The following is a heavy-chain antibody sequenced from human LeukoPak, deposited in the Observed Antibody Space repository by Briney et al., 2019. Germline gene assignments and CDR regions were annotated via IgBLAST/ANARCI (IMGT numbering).Heavy chain of an antibody. CDR2: IYHSGST. Sequence: SETLSLTCAVSGGSISSSNWWSWVRQPPGKGLEWIGEIYHSGSTNYNPSLKSRVTISVDKSKNQFSLKLSSVTAADTAVYYCARDRGYSLHWFDPWGQGTLVTVSS. D-gene: IGHD6-25*01. J-gene: IGHJ5*02. CDR1: GGSISSSNW. V-gene: IGHV4-4*02. CDR3: ARDRGYSLHWFDP.